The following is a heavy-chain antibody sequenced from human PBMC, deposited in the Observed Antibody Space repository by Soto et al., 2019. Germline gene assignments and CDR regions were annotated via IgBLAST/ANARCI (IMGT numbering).Heavy chain of an antibody. V-gene: IGHV4-59*08. CDR1: GGSISSYY. J-gene: IGHJ3*02. D-gene: IGHD4-17*01. CDR2: IYYSGST. Sequence: SETLSLTCTVSGGSISSYYWSWIRQPPGKGLEWIGYIYYSGSTNYNPSLKSRVTISVDTSKNQFSLKLSSVTAADTAVYYCARLTTTVTPDAFEIWGQGTMVTVSS. CDR3: ARLTTTVTPDAFEI.